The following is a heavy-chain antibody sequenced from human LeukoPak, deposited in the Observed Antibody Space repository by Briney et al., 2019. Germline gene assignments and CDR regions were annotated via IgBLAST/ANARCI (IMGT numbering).Heavy chain of an antibody. D-gene: IGHD6-13*01. CDR2: IYPGDSDT. Sequence: GASLQISCKGSGYSFTSYWIGWVRQMPGKGLEWMGIIYPGDSDTRYSPSFQGQVTISADKSISTAYLQWSSLKASDTAMYYCARAGFIAAAVTGVLSDYWGQGTLVTVSS. CDR3: ARAGFIAAAVTGVLSDY. V-gene: IGHV5-51*01. CDR1: GYSFTSYW. J-gene: IGHJ4*02.